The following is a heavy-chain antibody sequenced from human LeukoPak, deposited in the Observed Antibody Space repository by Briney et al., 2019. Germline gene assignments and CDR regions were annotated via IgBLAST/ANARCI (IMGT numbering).Heavy chain of an antibody. J-gene: IGHJ4*02. V-gene: IGHV1-46*01. Sequence: ASVKVSCKASGYTFTSYYMHWVRQAPGQGLEWMGMIVPSSGGTAYAQKFQGKFTMTRDTSTSTVYMELNSLTSDDTAVYSCARDYRRDGYNRGVDHWGQGTLVTVSS. CDR3: ARDYRRDGYNRGVDH. D-gene: IGHD5-24*01. CDR2: IVPSSGGT. CDR1: GYTFTSYY.